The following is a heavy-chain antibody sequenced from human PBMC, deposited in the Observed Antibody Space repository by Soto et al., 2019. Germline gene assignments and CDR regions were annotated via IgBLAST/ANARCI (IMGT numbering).Heavy chain of an antibody. V-gene: IGHV3-11*01. Sequence: PGGSLRLSCAASGFTFSDYYMSWIRQAPGKGLEWVSYISSSGSTIYYADSVKGRFTISRDNAKNSLYLQMNSLRAEDMAVYYCARARSSRPGFRHMDVWGKGTTVTVSS. CDR3: ARARSSRPGFRHMDV. CDR1: GFTFSDYY. J-gene: IGHJ6*03. CDR2: ISSSGSTI. D-gene: IGHD2-15*01.